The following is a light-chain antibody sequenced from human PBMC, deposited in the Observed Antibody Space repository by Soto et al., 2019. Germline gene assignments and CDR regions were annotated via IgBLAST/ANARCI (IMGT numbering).Light chain of an antibody. CDR2: GAS. V-gene: IGKV3-20*01. CDR1: QSVSSSY. Sequence: EIVLTQSPGTLSLSPGERATLSCRASQSVSSSYLAWYQQKPGQAPRLLIYGASSRATGIPDRFSGSGSGIDFTLTISRLEPEDFAVYYCQQYGNSPLTFGQGTKVETK. J-gene: IGKJ1*01. CDR3: QQYGNSPLT.